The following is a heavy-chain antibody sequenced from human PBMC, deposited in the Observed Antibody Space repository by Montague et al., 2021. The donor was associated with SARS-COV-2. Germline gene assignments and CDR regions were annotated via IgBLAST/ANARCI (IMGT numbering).Heavy chain of an antibody. CDR1: GGSISGYY. J-gene: IGHJ5*02. CDR3: ARGADYDFCSGYLRYKWFDP. D-gene: IGHD3-3*01. CDR2: INHSGNT. V-gene: IGHV4-34*01. Sequence: SETLSLTCAVYGGSISGYYWAWIRQTPGKGLEWIGEINHSGNTNYNPSPKSRLTITVDTSKKQFSLYLSSVTTADTAVYYCARGADYDFCSGYLRYKWFDPWGLGTPVTVSS.